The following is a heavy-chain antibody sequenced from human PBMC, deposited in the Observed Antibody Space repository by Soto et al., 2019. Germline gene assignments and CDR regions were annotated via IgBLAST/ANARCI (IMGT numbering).Heavy chain of an antibody. CDR3: ARDELNAFDI. CDR1: GGTFSSYA. Sequence: SVNGSCKASGGTFSSYAVSWVRQAPGQGLEWMGRIIPILGIANYAQKFQGRVTITADKSTSTAYMELSSLRSEDTAVYYCARDELNAFDIWGQGTMVTVSS. J-gene: IGHJ3*02. CDR2: IIPILGIA. D-gene: IGHD1-26*01. V-gene: IGHV1-69*04.